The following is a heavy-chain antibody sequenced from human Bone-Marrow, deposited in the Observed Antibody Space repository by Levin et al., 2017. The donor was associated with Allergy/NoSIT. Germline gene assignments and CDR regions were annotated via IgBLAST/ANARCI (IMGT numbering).Heavy chain of an antibody. CDR2: IYSGGST. V-gene: IGHV3-53*01. J-gene: IGHJ6*02. Sequence: GESLKISCAASGFTVSSNYMSWVRQAPGKGLEWVSVIYSGGSTYYADSVKGRFTISRDNSKNTLYLQMNSLRAEDTAVYYCASVVTAPRGDYVNGMDVWGQGTTVTVSS. D-gene: IGHD2-21*02. CDR3: ASVVTAPRGDYVNGMDV. CDR1: GFTVSSNY.